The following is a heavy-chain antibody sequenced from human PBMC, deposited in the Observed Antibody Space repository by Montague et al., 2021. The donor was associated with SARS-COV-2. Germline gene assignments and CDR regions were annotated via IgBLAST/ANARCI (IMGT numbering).Heavy chain of an antibody. Sequence: SETLSLTCTVSGGSISSGGYYWGWIRQPPGKGLEWIGSIYYTGSRYYTPSLTSRLTISVDTSRYQFSLELTSVTAADTAIYYCARAGGFDNSGYVGRLRTYYFDYWGQGLLVTVSS. J-gene: IGHJ4*02. CDR2: IYYTGSR. V-gene: IGHV4-39*07. CDR1: GGSISSGGYY. CDR3: ARAGGFDNSGYVGRLRTYYFDY. D-gene: IGHD3-22*01.